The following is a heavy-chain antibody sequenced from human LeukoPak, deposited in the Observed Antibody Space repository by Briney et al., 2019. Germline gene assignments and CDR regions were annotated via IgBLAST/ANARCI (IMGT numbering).Heavy chain of an antibody. Sequence: SETLSLTCTVSGGSISTSSYYRGWIRQPPGKGLEWIGSIYYSGRTYYNPSLKSRVTISVDTSKNQFSLKLSSVTAADTTVYYCARHEYYGSGSQHIFDYWGQGTLVTVSS. D-gene: IGHD3-10*01. CDR2: IYYSGRT. V-gene: IGHV4-39*01. CDR3: ARHEYYGSGSQHIFDY. CDR1: GGSISTSSYY. J-gene: IGHJ4*02.